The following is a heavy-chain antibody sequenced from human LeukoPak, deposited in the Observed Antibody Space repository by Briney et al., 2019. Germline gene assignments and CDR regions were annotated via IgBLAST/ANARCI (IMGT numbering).Heavy chain of an antibody. J-gene: IGHJ6*02. V-gene: IGHV3-53*01. CDR1: GFTFSDYY. Sequence: GGSLRLSCAASGFTFSDYYMSWIRQAPGKGLEWVSLIYSGGSTYYADSVKGRFTISRDNSKNTLYLQMNSLRAEDTAVYYCANSGVISPRRGMDVWGQGTTVTVSS. D-gene: IGHD3-10*01. CDR2: IYSGGST. CDR3: ANSGVISPRRGMDV.